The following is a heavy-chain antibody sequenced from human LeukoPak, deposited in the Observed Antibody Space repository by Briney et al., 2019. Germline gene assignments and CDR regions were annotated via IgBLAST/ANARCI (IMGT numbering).Heavy chain of an antibody. Sequence: GASVKVSCKASGYTFTSYDINWVRQATGQGLEWMGWMNPNSGNTGYAQKFQGRVTMTRNTSISTAYMELSSLRSEDTAVYYCARGRGAYCGGDCYSGDAFDIWGQGTMVTVSS. J-gene: IGHJ3*02. CDR2: MNPNSGNT. D-gene: IGHD2-21*02. CDR3: ARGRGAYCGGDCYSGDAFDI. CDR1: GYTFTSYD. V-gene: IGHV1-8*01.